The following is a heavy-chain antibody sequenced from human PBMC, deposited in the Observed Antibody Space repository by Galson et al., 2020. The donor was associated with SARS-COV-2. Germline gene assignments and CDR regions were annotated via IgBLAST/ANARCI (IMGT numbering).Heavy chain of an antibody. CDR2: VSFDGSDK. CDR1: GFTFSSYS. D-gene: IGHD4-17*01. CDR3: ASVGYGDPRNY. J-gene: IGHJ4*02. Sequence: GGSLRLSCAASGFTFSSYSMHWVRQAPGKGLEWVAVVSFDGSDKYYADSVKGRFTISRDNSKNTVSLQMNSLNIEDTAIYYCASVGYGDPRNYWGQGTLVTVSS. V-gene: IGHV3-30-3*01.